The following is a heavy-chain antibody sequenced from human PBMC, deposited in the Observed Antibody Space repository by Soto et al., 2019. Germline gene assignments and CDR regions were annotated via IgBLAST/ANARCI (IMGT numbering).Heavy chain of an antibody. V-gene: IGHV3-33*01. Sequence: QVQLVESGGGVVQPGRSLRLSCAASGFTFSSYGMHWVRQAPGKGLEWVAVIWYDGSNKYYADSVKGRFTISRDNSKNTLYLQMNSLRAEDTAVYYCARDCNIAAAGTIFDYWGQGTLVTVSS. J-gene: IGHJ4*02. D-gene: IGHD6-13*01. CDR1: GFTFSSYG. CDR2: IWYDGSNK. CDR3: ARDCNIAAAGTIFDY.